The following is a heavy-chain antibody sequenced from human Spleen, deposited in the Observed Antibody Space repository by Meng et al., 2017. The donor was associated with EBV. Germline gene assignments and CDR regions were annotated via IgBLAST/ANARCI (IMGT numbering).Heavy chain of an antibody. CDR2: INAGNGNT. CDR1: GYTFTSYA. D-gene: IGHD6-13*01. Sequence: QVQVWQVGAEVKGPGASLKISWEASGYTFTSYAVHWVRQAPGQRLEWMGWINAGNGNTKYSQNFQGRVTITRDRSASTAYMELSNLRSEDTAVYHCASGYTSVSGRPFDYWGQGTLVTVSS. J-gene: IGHJ4*02. V-gene: IGHV1-3*01. CDR3: ASGYTSVSGRPFDY.